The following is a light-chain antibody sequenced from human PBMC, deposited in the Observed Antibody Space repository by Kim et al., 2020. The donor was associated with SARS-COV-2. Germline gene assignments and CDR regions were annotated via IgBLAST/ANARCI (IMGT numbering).Light chain of an antibody. CDR2: NIS. CDR3: LQYNSCPCA. J-gene: IGKJ3*01. Sequence: IQMTQSPSTLSASVGDRVTITCRASESISGYLGWYQQKPGKAPTRLIYNISSLQSGVPSRFSGGGSGTEFTLTVSSLQPDDVATYYCLQYNSCPCAFGHGTKVDIK. V-gene: IGKV1-17*01. CDR1: ESISGY.